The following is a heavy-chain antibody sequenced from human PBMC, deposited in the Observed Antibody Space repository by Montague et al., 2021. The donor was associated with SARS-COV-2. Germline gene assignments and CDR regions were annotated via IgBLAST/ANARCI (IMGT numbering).Heavy chain of an antibody. V-gene: IGHV3-30-3*01. Sequence: SLRLSCAASGFTFSSYAMHLFRQAPGKGLEWVAVISYDGSNRYYANSVKGRFTISRDNSKNTLYLQMNSLRAEDTAVYYCARGSSPSITMIVVVIPEFDYWGKGTLVTVSS. CDR1: GFTFSSYA. CDR2: ISYDGSNR. D-gene: IGHD3-22*01. J-gene: IGHJ4*02. CDR3: ARGSSPSITMIVVVIPEFDY.